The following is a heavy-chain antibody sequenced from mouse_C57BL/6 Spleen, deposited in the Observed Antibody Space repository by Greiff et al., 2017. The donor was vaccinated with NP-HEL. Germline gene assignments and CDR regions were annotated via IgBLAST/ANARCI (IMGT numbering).Heavy chain of an antibody. CDR2: IYPGSGNT. V-gene: IGHV1-84*01. Sequence: QVQLQQSGPELVKPGASVKISCKASGYTFTDYYINWVKQRPGQGLEWIGWIYPGSGNTKYNEKFKGKATLTVDTSSSTAYMQLSSLTSEDSAVLFCASPLYGNYEWGYAMDYWGQGTSVTVSS. D-gene: IGHD2-1*01. CDR1: GYTFTDYY. J-gene: IGHJ4*01. CDR3: ASPLYGNYEWGYAMDY.